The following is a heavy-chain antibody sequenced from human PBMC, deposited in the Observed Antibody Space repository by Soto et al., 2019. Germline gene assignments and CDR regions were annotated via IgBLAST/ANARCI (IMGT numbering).Heavy chain of an antibody. V-gene: IGHV2-5*02. CDR3: THRQTYCGGNCYSGFDY. CDR1: GFSLSTSGVG. D-gene: IGHD2-21*02. Sequence: QITLKESGPTLVKPTQTLTLTCTFSGFSLSTSGVGVGWIRQPPGKALEWLALIYLDDDKRYSPSLKSRLTITKDTSKNQVVLTMTNMDPVDTATYYCTHRQTYCGGNCYSGFDYWGQGTLVTVSS. J-gene: IGHJ4*02. CDR2: IYLDDDK.